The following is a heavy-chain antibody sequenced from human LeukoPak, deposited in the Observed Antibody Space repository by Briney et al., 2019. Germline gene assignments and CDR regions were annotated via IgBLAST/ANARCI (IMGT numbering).Heavy chain of an antibody. CDR3: AKADIVVVPAARYFDY. V-gene: IGHV3-23*01. J-gene: IGHJ4*02. CDR2: ISGSGGST. D-gene: IGHD2-2*01. CDR1: GFPFSSYA. Sequence: GGSLRLSCAASGFPFSSYAMRWVRQAPGKGLEWVSAISGSGGSTYYADSVKGRFTISRDNSKNTLYLQMNSLRAEDTAVYYCAKADIVVVPAARYFDYWGQGTLVTVSS.